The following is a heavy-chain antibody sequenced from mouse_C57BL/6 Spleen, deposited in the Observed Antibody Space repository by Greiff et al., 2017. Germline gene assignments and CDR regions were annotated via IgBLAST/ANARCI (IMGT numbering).Heavy chain of an antibody. CDR3: TIEGGVRRYFDV. D-gene: IGHD2-14*01. V-gene: IGHV5-9-1*02. CDR1: GFTFSSYA. CDR2: ISSGGDYI. Sequence: EVQVVESGAGLVKPGGSLKLSCAASGFTFSSYAMSWVRQTTEKRLAWVAYISSGGDYIYYADTLKGRFTISRDNARHTLYLQMHSLNAEYTAMYFCTIEGGVRRYFDVWGTGTTVTVSS. J-gene: IGHJ1*03.